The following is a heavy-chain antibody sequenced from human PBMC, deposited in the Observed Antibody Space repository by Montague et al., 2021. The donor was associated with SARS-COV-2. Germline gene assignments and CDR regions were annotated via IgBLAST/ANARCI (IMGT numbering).Heavy chain of an antibody. CDR2: ISYDGSNK. CDR1: GFTFSSYA. CDR3: ANQLVGLYGMDV. Sequence: SLRLSCAASGFTFSSYAMHWVRQAPGKGLEWVAVISYDGSNKYYADSVKGRFTISRDNSKNTLYPQMNSLRAGDTAVYYCANQLVGLYGMDVWGQGTTVTVSS. D-gene: IGHD2-21*01. J-gene: IGHJ6*02. V-gene: IGHV3-30*04.